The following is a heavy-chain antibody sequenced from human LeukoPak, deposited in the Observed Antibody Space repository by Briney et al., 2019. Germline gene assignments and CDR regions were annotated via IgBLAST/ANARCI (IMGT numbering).Heavy chain of an antibody. CDR3: TTVTMVRDYDY. J-gene: IGHJ4*02. Sequence: GGSLRLSCAASGFTFSSYWMSWVRQAPGKGLEWVGRIKKKGDGGTTDYAAPVKGRFTISRDDSKNMLYLEMNNLKIEDTAVYYCTTVTMVRDYDYWGQGTLVTVSS. CDR1: GFTFSSYW. CDR2: IKKKGDGGTT. V-gene: IGHV3-15*01. D-gene: IGHD3-10*01.